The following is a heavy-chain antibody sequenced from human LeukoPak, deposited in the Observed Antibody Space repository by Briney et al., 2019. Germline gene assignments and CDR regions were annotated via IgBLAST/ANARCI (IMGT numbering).Heavy chain of an antibody. D-gene: IGHD1-26*01. CDR3: STRVGAFE. CDR1: GYTFTDYF. CDR2: ISLNSGAT. Sequence: GASVKVSCKASGYTFTDYFMHWVRQAPGQGLEWMGWISLNSGATSYAQKFQGRVTLTRDTSISTAYMELSRLRTDDTAVYYCSTRVGAFEWGQGTLVTVSS. V-gene: IGHV1-2*02. J-gene: IGHJ4*02.